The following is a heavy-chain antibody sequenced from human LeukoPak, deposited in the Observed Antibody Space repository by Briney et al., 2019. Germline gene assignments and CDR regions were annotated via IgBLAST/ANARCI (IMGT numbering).Heavy chain of an antibody. CDR2: TYGDGST. D-gene: IGHD3-22*01. CDR1: GFTVSGNY. V-gene: IGHV3-66*01. CDR3: ARGSPADDYYDSSGLKRDAFDI. J-gene: IGHJ3*02. Sequence: PGGSLRLSCAASGFTVSGNYMTWVRQAPGKGLEWVSVTYGDGSTSYADSVKDRFTISRDISKNTFFLLMNSLRAEDTAMYYCARGSPADDYYDSSGLKRDAFDIWGQGTMVTVSS.